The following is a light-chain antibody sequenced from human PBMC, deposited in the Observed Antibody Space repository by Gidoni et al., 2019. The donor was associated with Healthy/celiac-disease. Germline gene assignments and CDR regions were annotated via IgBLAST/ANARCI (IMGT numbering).Light chain of an antibody. J-gene: IGLJ3*02. V-gene: IGLV2-23*01. CDR3: CSYAGSSTLV. CDR1: SSDVGSYNL. Sequence: QSALTQHASVSGSPGQSITISCTGTSSDVGSYNLVSWYQQHPGKAPKLMIYEGSKRPSGVSNRFSGSKSGNTASLTISGLQAEDEADYYCCSYAGSSTLVFGGGTKLTV. CDR2: EGS.